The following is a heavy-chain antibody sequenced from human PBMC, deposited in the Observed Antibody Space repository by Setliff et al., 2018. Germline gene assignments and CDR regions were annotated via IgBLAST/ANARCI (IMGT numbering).Heavy chain of an antibody. CDR2: IRSRPDNYAT. V-gene: IGHV3-73*01. D-gene: IGHD3-22*01. CDR1: GFTFSGAE. CDR3: TRQASPHPDSSGYYCDLSFYYYMDV. J-gene: IGHJ6*03. Sequence: GGSLRLSCAASGFTFSGAEIHWVRQAPGKGLEWVGRIRSRPDNYATAYAASVKGRFTISRDDSKNTAYLQMNSLKTEDTDVYYCTRQASPHPDSSGYYCDLSFYYYMDVWGKGTTVTVSS.